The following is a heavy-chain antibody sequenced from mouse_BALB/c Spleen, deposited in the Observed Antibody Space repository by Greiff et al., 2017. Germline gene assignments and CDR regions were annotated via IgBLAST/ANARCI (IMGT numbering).Heavy chain of an antibody. CDR1: GYTFTSSW. CDR2: IHPNSGNT. D-gene: IGHD2-3*01. V-gene: IGHV1S130*01. Sequence: QVQLQQPGSVLVRPGASVKLSCKASGYTFTSSWMHWAKQRPGQGLEWIGEIHPNSGNTNYNEKFKVKATLTVDTSSSTAYVDLSSLTSADSAVYYCARSDGYFPFAYWGQGTLVTVSA. J-gene: IGHJ3*01. CDR3: ARSDGYFPFAY.